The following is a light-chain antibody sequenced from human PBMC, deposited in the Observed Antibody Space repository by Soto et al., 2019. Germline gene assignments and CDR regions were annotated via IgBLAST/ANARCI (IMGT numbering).Light chain of an antibody. V-gene: IGKV3D-15*01. J-gene: IGKJ1*01. CDR1: QRLSSN. Sequence: EIVLTQSPGTLSLSPGERATLSCRASQRLSSNYLAWFQQKPGQAPRLLIYGASSRATGIPDRFSGSGSGTEFTLTISSLQSEDSAVYYCQQYNTWPRTFGQGTKVDIK. CDR2: GAS. CDR3: QQYNTWPRT.